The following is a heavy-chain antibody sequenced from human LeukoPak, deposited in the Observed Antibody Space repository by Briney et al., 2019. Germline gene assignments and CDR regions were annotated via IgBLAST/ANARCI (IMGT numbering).Heavy chain of an antibody. J-gene: IGHJ4*02. CDR2: ISGSSSFI. CDR1: GFTFSSYS. Sequence: GGSLRLSCAASGFTFSSYSMNWVRQAPGKGLEWVSSISGSSSFIYYADSVKGRFTISRDNAKNSLYLQMNSLRVEDTAVYYCAKDSLGFTQDCWGQGTLVTVSS. V-gene: IGHV3-21*01. D-gene: IGHD1-26*01. CDR3: AKDSLGFTQDC.